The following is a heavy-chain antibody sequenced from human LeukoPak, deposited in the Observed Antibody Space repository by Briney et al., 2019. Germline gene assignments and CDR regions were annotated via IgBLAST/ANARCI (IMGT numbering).Heavy chain of an antibody. J-gene: IGHJ4*02. D-gene: IGHD3-10*01. V-gene: IGHV3-7*03. CDR3: AKPVSGSYSVSSFGFDY. CDR2: INQDGSEE. Sequence: GGSLRLSCAASGFPFSSHWVSWFRQSPGKGLEWVAHINQDGSEEYYVDSVKGRFTISRDNARNSQFLQMNSLRAEDTAVYYCAKPVSGSYSVSSFGFDYWGQGTLVTVSS. CDR1: GFPFSSHW.